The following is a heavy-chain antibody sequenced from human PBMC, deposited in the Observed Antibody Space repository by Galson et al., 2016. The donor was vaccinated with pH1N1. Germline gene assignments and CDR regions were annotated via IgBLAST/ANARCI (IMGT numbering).Heavy chain of an antibody. CDR3: ARYAVTYYYDSSGYPDWYFDL. CDR2: IYPGDSDT. J-gene: IGHJ2*01. CDR1: GYTFTTYW. Sequence: QSGAEVKKPGESLKISCKGSGYTFTTYWIGWVRQMPGKGLEWMGIIYPGDSDTKYSPSFQGQVTISADKSISTAYLQWSSLKASDTAMYYCARYAVTYYYDSSGYPDWYFDLWGRGTLVTVSS. D-gene: IGHD3-22*01. V-gene: IGHV5-51*01.